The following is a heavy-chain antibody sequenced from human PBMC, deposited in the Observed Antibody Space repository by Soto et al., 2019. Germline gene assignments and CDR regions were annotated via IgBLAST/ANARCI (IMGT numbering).Heavy chain of an antibody. CDR2: MNPNSGNT. D-gene: IGHD3-16*01. CDR3: TRVGPHAMDV. J-gene: IGHJ6*02. CDR1: GYTFSSYD. V-gene: IGHV1-8*01. Sequence: QVQLVQSGAEVKKPGASVKVSCKASGYTFSSYDINWVRQAPGQGPEWLGWMNPNSGNTGYAQRLQGRVIMTRNTYIRTAYMELRSLRSEDTAVYYCTRVGPHAMDVWGQGTTVTVSS.